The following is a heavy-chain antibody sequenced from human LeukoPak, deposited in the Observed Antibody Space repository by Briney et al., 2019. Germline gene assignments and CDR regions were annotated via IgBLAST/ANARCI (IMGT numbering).Heavy chain of an antibody. Sequence: ASVKVSCKASGYTFTSYDINWVRQATGQGLEWMGWMNPNSGNTGYAQKFQGRVTMTRNTSISTAYMELSSLRSEDTAVYYCAREYCSGGSCYGPIFDYWGQGTLVTVSS. CDR3: AREYCSGGSCYGPIFDY. J-gene: IGHJ4*02. CDR2: MNPNSGNT. CDR1: GYTFTSYD. D-gene: IGHD2-15*01. V-gene: IGHV1-8*01.